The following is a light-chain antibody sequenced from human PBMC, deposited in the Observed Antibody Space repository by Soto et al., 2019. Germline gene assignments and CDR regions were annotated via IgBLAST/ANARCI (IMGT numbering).Light chain of an antibody. J-gene: IGKJ1*01. CDR1: QSVSSSY. Sequence: EIVLTQSPGTLSLSPGERATLSCRASQSVSSSYLAWYQQKPGQAPRLLIYGASSRATGIPDRFSGSGSGTDFTLTISRLEPEDFAVYYCQQRSNWPPWTFGRGTKVDIK. CDR3: QQRSNWPPWT. CDR2: GAS. V-gene: IGKV3D-20*02.